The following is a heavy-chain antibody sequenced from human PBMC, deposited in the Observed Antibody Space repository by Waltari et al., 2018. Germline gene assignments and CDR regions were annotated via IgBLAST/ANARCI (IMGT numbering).Heavy chain of an antibody. D-gene: IGHD1-26*01. J-gene: IGHJ4*02. CDR3: ARARGLPTALFDY. Sequence: QVQLQESGPGLVKPSQTLSLTCTVSGGSISSGDYYWSWIRQPPGKGLEWIGYLYYSGSTYYNPSLKSRVTISVDTSKNQFSPKLSSVTAADTAVYYCARARGLPTALFDYWGQGTLVTVSS. V-gene: IGHV4-30-4*08. CDR2: LYYSGST. CDR1: GGSISSGDYY.